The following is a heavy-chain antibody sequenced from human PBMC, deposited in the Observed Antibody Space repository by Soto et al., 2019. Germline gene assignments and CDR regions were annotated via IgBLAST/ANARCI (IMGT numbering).Heavy chain of an antibody. Sequence: SETLSLTCTVSGGSINYSYWTWIRQPPGKGLEWMGYISYTGSANYNASLKSRLTISVDTSKPQFSLKLSSVTAADTALYYCARVNYGDYYYGMDVWGQGTTVTVSS. CDR1: GGSINYSY. CDR2: ISYTGSA. J-gene: IGHJ6*02. V-gene: IGHV4-59*01. CDR3: ARVNYGDYYYGMDV. D-gene: IGHD4-17*01.